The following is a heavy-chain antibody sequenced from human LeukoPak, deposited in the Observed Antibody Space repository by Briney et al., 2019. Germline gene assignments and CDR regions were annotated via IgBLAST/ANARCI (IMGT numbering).Heavy chain of an antibody. CDR1: GYSISSGYY. CDR3: ASLRYFDWLFLFDY. D-gene: IGHD3-9*01. Sequence: SETLSLTCAVSGYSISSGYYWGWIRQHPGKGLEWIGSIYHSGSTYYNPSLKSRVTISVDTSKNQFSLKLSSVTAADTAVYYCASLRYFDWLFLFDYWGQGTLVTVSS. CDR2: IYHSGST. V-gene: IGHV4-38-2*01. J-gene: IGHJ4*02.